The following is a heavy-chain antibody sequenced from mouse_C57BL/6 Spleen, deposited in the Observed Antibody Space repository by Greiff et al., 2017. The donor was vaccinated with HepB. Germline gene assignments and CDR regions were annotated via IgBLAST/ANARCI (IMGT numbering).Heavy chain of an antibody. CDR1: GYSITSGYY. V-gene: IGHV3-6*01. CDR3: ARNGDYFDY. J-gene: IGHJ2*01. CDR2: ISYDGSN. Sequence: EVKLLESGPGLVKPSQSLSLTCSVTGYSITSGYYWNWIRQFPGNKLEWMGYISYDGSNNYNPSLKNRISITRDTSKNQFFLKLNSVTTEDTATNYCARNGDYFDYWGQGTTLTVSS.